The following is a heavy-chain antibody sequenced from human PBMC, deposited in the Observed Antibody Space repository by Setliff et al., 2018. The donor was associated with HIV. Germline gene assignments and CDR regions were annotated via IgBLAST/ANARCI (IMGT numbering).Heavy chain of an antibody. CDR1: DASISNYH. CDR2: IYYSGST. V-gene: IGHV4-59*08. J-gene: IGHJ4*02. Sequence: TLSLTCTVSDASISNYHWSWIRQPPGKGLEWIGYIYYSGSTTYNPSLKSRVTITVDTSKNQISLQLTSVTAADTAVYYCTRGYDSSGYAFDSWGQGTLVTVSS. D-gene: IGHD3-22*01. CDR3: TRGYDSSGYAFDS.